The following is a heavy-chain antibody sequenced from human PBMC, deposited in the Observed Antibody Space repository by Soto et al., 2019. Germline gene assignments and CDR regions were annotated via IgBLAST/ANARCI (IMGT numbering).Heavy chain of an antibody. CDR3: GRHAKYYFDY. J-gene: IGHJ4*02. V-gene: IGHV3-48*04. CDR2: ISSSGSTI. CDR1: GFTFSSYA. Sequence: GGSLRLSCAASGFTFSSYAMSWVRQAPGKGLEWVSYISSSGSTIYYADSVKGRFTISRDNAKNSLYLQMNSLRAEDTAVYYCGRHAKYYFDYWGQGTLVTVSS.